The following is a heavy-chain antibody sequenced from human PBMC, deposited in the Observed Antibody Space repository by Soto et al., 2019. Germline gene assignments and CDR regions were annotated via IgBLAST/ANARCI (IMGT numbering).Heavy chain of an antibody. CDR2: INAGNGNT. J-gene: IGHJ4*02. V-gene: IGHV1-3*01. Sequence: QVQLVQSGAEVKKPGASVKVSCKASGYTFTSYSMHWVRQAPGQRLEWMGWINAGNGNTKYSQKFQGRVTITRDTSASTAYMELSSLRSEDTAVYYCARGLNVYYFDYWGQGTRVTVSS. CDR1: GYTFTSYS. D-gene: IGHD3-16*01. CDR3: ARGLNVYYFDY.